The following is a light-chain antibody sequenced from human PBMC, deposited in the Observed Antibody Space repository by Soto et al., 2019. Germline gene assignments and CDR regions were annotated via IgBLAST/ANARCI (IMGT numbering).Light chain of an antibody. CDR2: DVS. CDR1: SSDVGGYNY. V-gene: IGLV2-14*03. Sequence: QSVLTQPASVSGSPGQSITISCTGTSSDVGGYNYVSWYQQHPGKAPKLMIYDVSNRPSGVSNRFSGPKSGNTASLTISGLQAEDEADYYCSSYTSSSLHVFGTGTNVTVL. CDR3: SSYTSSSLHV. J-gene: IGLJ1*01.